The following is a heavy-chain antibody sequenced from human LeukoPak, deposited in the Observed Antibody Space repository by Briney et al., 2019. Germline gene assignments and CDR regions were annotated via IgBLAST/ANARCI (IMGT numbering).Heavy chain of an antibody. J-gene: IGHJ4*02. V-gene: IGHV3-7*01. Sequence: GGSLRLSCAASGFSLRNYWMSWVRQAPGKGLEWVASIKEDGSDKYYVDSVKGRFTISRDNAKNSLYLQMNSLRAEDTAVYYCARGQYFGDYWGQGTLVTVSS. CDR1: GFSLRNYW. CDR3: ARGQYFGDY. D-gene: IGHD2/OR15-2a*01. CDR2: IKEDGSDK.